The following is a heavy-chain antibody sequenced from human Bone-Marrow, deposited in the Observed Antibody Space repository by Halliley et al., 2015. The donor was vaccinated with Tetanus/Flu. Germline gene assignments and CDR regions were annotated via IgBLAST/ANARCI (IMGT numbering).Heavy chain of an antibody. CDR2: INNSGGRT. D-gene: IGHD4-17*01. CDR1: GFSFSSFA. V-gene: IGHV3-23*01. J-gene: IGHJ6*02. Sequence: SLRLSCAASGFSFSSFAMSWVRPAPGKGLEWVSGINNSGGRTYYVDSVKGRFTISRVNSKNTLYLQMNSLRAEDTAIYYCAKAQNYGYYFDLYFYFFGMDVWGQGTTVAVSS. CDR3: AKAQNYGYYFDLYFYFFGMDV.